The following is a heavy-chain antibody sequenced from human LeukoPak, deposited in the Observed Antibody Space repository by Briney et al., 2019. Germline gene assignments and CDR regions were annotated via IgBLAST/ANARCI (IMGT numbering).Heavy chain of an antibody. J-gene: IGHJ4*02. Sequence: GGSRSLSCTVSGLTFSTYAMHWVRHAPGEGLEYVSAIGTNGIRTYYADAVGDRFITYRDNPKNPLYLQMTSLRAEDTAVYYCVKGSQVVYSPAFDYGGQGTPVTVSS. CDR3: VKGSQVVYSPAFDY. CDR1: GLTFSTYA. D-gene: IGHD2-2*01. V-gene: IGHV3-64D*06. CDR2: IGTNGIRT.